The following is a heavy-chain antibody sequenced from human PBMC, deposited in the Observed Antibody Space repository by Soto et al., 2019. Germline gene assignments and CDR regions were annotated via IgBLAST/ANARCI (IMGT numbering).Heavy chain of an antibody. Sequence: GGSLRLSCAASGFTFSNAWMSWVRQAPGKGLEWVGRIKSKTDGGTTDYAAPVKGRFTISRDDSKNTLYPQMNSLKTEDTAVYYCTKIVVVPAAIEDYWGQGTLVTVSS. V-gene: IGHV3-15*01. CDR1: GFTFSNAW. CDR3: TKIVVVPAAIEDY. CDR2: IKSKTDGGTT. D-gene: IGHD2-2*02. J-gene: IGHJ4*02.